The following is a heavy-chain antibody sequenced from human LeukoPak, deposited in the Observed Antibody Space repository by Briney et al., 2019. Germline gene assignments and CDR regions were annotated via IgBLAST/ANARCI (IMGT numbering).Heavy chain of an antibody. CDR2: IYYSGST. CDR3: ASSDYGDYVWGAYYMDV. Sequence: SETLSLTCTVSGGSISSYYWGWIRQPPGKGLEWIGSIYYSGSTYYNPSLKSRVTISVDTSKNQFSLKLSSVTAADTAVYYCASSDYGDYVWGAYYMDVWGKGTTVTISS. D-gene: IGHD4-17*01. V-gene: IGHV4-39*01. J-gene: IGHJ6*03. CDR1: GGSISSYY.